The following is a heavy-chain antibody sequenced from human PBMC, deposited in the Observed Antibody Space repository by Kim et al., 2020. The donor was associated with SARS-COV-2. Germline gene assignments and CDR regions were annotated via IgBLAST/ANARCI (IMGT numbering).Heavy chain of an antibody. CDR3: ARDRDTITHSSYWFDP. CDR2: IIPIFGTA. Sequence: SVKVSCKASGGTFSSYAISWVRQAPGQGLEWMGGIIPIFGTANYAQKFQGRVTITADESTSTAYMELSSLRSEDTAVYYCARDRDTITHSSYWFDPWGQGTLVTVSS. CDR1: GGTFSSYA. D-gene: IGHD3-3*01. V-gene: IGHV1-69*13. J-gene: IGHJ5*02.